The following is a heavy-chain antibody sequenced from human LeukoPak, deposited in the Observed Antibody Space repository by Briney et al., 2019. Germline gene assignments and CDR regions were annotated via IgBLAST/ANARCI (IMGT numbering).Heavy chain of an antibody. CDR3: ATTRRGDGIGY. D-gene: IGHD2-21*02. CDR2: IKDNGAGGTT. CDR1: GFTFNDAW. J-gene: IGHJ4*02. V-gene: IGHV3-15*01. Sequence: GGSLRLSCGGSGFTFNDAWMSWVRQAPGKGLEWVGRIKDNGAGGTTDFAAPVKGRSTISRDDSKSTLYMDMNSLKTEDTAVYYCATTRRGDGIGYWGQGTLVTVSS.